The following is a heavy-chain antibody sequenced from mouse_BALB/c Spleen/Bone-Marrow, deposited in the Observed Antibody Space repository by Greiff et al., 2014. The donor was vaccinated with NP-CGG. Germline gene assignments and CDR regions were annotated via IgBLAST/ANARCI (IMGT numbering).Heavy chain of an antibody. D-gene: IGHD2-9*01. CDR3: TTYYGSRFTY. V-gene: IGHV14-3*02. CDR1: GFNIKDTY. J-gene: IGHJ3*01. Sequence: VQLQQPGAELVKPGASVKLSCTASGFNIKDTYMHWVKQRPEQGLEWIGRIDPANGNTKYDPEFQGKATITADTSSNTAYLQLSSLPSEDTAVYYCTTYYGSRFTYWGQGTLVTVSA. CDR2: IDPANGNT.